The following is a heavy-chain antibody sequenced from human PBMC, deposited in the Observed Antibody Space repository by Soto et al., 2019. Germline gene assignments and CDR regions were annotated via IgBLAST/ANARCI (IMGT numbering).Heavy chain of an antibody. CDR3: ARDLLVGATYYYYYGMDV. J-gene: IGHJ6*02. CDR2: TYYRSKWYN. V-gene: IGHV6-1*01. Sequence: SQTLSLTCAISGDSVSSNSAAWNWIRQSPSRGLEWLGRTYYRSKWYNDYAVSVKSRITINPDTSKNQFSLQLNSVTPEDTAVYYCARDLLVGATYYYYYGMDVWGQGTTVNVSS. CDR1: GDSVSSNSAA. D-gene: IGHD1-26*01.